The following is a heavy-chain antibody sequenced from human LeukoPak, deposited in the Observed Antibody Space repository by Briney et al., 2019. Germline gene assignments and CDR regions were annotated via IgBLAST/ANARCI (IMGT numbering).Heavy chain of an antibody. CDR1: GFTFSSYG. D-gene: IGHD2-21*02. Sequence: GGSLRLSCAASGFTFSSYGMHWVRQAPGKGLEWVAVISYDGSNKYYADSVKGRFTISRDNSKNSLYLQMNSLRAEDTAVYYCAREKIGATADYWGQGTLVTVSS. V-gene: IGHV3-33*05. CDR2: ISYDGSNK. J-gene: IGHJ4*02. CDR3: AREKIGATADY.